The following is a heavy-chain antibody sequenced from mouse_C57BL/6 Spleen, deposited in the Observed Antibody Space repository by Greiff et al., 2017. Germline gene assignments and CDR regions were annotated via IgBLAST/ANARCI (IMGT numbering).Heavy chain of an antibody. CDR3: ARGWWMFAY. Sequence: EVQLQESGPGLVKPSQSLSLTCSVTGYSITSGYYWNWIRQFPGNKLEWMGYISYDGSNNYNPSLKNRISITRDTSKNQFFLKLNSVTTEDTATYYCARGWWMFAYWGQGTLVTVSA. CDR2: ISYDGSN. V-gene: IGHV3-6*01. D-gene: IGHD1-1*02. CDR1: GYSITSGYY. J-gene: IGHJ3*01.